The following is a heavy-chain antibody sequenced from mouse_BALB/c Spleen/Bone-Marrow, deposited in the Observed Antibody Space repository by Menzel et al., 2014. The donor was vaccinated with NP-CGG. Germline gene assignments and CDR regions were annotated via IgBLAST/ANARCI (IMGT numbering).Heavy chain of an antibody. V-gene: IGHV1S82*01. Sequence: QVQLQQSGAELVRPGASVKLSCKTSGYSFTSYWMNWVKQRPGQSLEWIGMIHPSDSETKLNQKFKDKATLTVDKSSSXXXXXXNSPTSXXSAXXXXAREDGYEGFPYWGQXXXVTVS. J-gene: IGHJ3*01. D-gene: IGHD2-2*01. CDR1: GYSFTSYW. CDR2: IHPSDSET. CDR3: AREDGYEGFPY.